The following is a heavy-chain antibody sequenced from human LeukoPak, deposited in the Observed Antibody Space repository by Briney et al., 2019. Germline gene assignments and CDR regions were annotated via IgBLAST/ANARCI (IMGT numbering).Heavy chain of an antibody. CDR2: INPNSGGT. V-gene: IGHV1-2*02. Sequence: ASVKVSCKASGYTFTGYYMHWVRQAPGQGLEWMGWINPNSGGTNYAQKFQGRVTMTRDTSISTAYMELSRLRSDDTAVDYCARXFPTAGDIFDYWGQGTLVTVSS. J-gene: IGHJ4*02. CDR3: ARXFPTAGDIFDY. D-gene: IGHD2-21*01. CDR1: GYTFTGYY.